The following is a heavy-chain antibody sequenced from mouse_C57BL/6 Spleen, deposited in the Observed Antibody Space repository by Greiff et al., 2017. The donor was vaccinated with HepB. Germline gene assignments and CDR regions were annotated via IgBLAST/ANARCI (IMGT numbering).Heavy chain of an antibody. CDR3: ARLRDDYGDNYAMDY. V-gene: IGHV1-64*01. CDR1: GYTFTSYW. CDR2: IHTNSGST. D-gene: IGHD1-1*01. Sequence: QVQLQQPGAELVKPGASVKLSCKASGYTFTSYWMHWVKQRPGQGLEWIGMIHTNSGSTNYNEKFKSKATLTVDKSSSTTYMQLSILTSADSAVYYYARLRDDYGDNYAMDYWGQGTSVTVSS. J-gene: IGHJ4*01.